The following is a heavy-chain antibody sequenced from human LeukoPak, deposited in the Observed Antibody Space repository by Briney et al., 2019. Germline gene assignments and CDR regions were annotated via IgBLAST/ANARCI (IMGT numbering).Heavy chain of an antibody. J-gene: IGHJ6*02. CDR3: TRVFGPAV. CDR2: IKQDGSEK. V-gene: IGHV3-7*01. Sequence: GGSLRLSCAGSGFTFSNYCMSWVRQAPGKGLEWEANIKQDGSEKYYVDSVKGRFTISRDNAKDSLILQMNSLRVEDTGVYYCTRVFGPAVWGQGTTVTVSS. CDR1: GFTFSNYC. D-gene: IGHD3-3*01.